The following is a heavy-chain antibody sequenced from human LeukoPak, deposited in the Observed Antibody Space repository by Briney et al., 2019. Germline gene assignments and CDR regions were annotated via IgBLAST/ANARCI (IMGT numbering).Heavy chain of an antibody. D-gene: IGHD6-13*01. Sequence: ASVKVSCKVSGYTLTELSMHWVRQAPGKGLEWMGGFDPEDGETIYAQKFQGRVTMTEDTSTDTAYMELSSLRSEDTAVYYCASGAGSWDNFEYWGQGTLVTVSS. J-gene: IGHJ4*02. CDR3: ASGAGSWDNFEY. CDR1: GYTLTELS. V-gene: IGHV1-24*01. CDR2: FDPEDGET.